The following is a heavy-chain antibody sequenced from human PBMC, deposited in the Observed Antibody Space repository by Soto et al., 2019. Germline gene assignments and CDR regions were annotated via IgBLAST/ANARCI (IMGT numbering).Heavy chain of an antibody. CDR3: ARAIAARSSYGMDV. CDR1: GYSFTSYW. D-gene: IGHD6-6*01. CDR2: IDPRDSYT. Sequence: GESLKISCKGSGYSFTSYWISWVRQMPGKGLEWMGRIDPRDSYTNYSPSFQGHVTISADKSISTAYLQWSSLKASDTAMYYCARAIAARSSYGMDVWGQGTTVTVSS. V-gene: IGHV5-10-1*01. J-gene: IGHJ6*02.